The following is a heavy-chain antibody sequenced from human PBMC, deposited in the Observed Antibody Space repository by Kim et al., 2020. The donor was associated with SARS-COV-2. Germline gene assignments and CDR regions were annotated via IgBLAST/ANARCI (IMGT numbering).Heavy chain of an antibody. CDR2: IYPGDSDT. J-gene: IGHJ4*02. V-gene: IGHV5-51*01. CDR1: GFSFTNYW. Sequence: GESLKISCKGSGFSFTNYWIGWVRQMPGKGLEWMGIIYPGDSDTKYSPSFQGQVTFSADKSISTAYLQWSSLKASDTAMYYCARHPYSLFYYDSSADYHYFDYWGQGALVTVSS. D-gene: IGHD3-22*01. CDR3: ARHPYSLFYYDSSADYHYFDY.